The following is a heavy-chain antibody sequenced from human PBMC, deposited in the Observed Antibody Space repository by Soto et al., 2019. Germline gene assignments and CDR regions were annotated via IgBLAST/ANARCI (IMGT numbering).Heavy chain of an antibody. J-gene: IGHJ3*02. CDR2: IYPGDSDT. CDR3: ARQGTRDGYCHAFDI. D-gene: IGHD1-7*01. CDR1: GYTFSTYW. Sequence: GESLKISCQGSGYTFSTYWIGWVRQMPGKVLEWMGIIYPGDSDTRYSPSLQGQVTISADKSISPAYLQWSSLQASATAIYYCARQGTRDGYCHAFDIWGQGXMVTVSS. V-gene: IGHV5-51*01.